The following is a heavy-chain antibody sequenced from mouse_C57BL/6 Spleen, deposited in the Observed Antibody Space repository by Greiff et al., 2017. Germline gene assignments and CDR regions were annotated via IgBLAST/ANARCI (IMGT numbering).Heavy chain of an antibody. Sequence: EVQLVESGGGLVKPGGSLKLSCAASGFTFSSYAMSWVRQTPEKRLEWVATISDGGSYTYYPDNVKGRFTISRDNAKNNLYLQMSHLKSEDTAMYYCARDSYDEFAYWGQGTLVTVSA. CDR2: ISDGGSYT. J-gene: IGHJ3*01. CDR3: ARDSYDEFAY. D-gene: IGHD2-12*01. CDR1: GFTFSSYA. V-gene: IGHV5-4*01.